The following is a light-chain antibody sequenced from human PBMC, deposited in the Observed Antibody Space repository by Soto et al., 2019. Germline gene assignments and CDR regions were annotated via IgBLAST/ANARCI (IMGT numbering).Light chain of an antibody. J-gene: IGKJ4*01. CDR3: QQYESYHLT. CDR1: QGISRW. Sequence: DIQMTQSPSSLSASVGDRVTITCRASQGISRWLAWYQLKPEKAPKSLIYAASNLQSGVPSSFSGSASGTDFTLSISSLQPEECATYHRQQYESYHLTFGGGTKVEIK. CDR2: AAS. V-gene: IGKV1D-16*01.